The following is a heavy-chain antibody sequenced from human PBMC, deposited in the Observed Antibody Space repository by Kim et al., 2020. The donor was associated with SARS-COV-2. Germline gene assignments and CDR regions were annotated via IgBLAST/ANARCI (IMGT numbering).Heavy chain of an antibody. D-gene: IGHD1-26*01. J-gene: IGHJ4*02. V-gene: IGHV4-39*01. CDR3: ARKPIYSGAYYYFDY. Sequence: SETLSLTCTVSGASVSSDNSCWGWIRQPPGQGLQWIASIHYTGNTYYDPSLRSRVTISRDTSKNQFSLILRSLTAASTAVSYCARKPIYSGAYYYFDYWGLGTLATVSS. CDR1: GASVSSDNSC. CDR2: IHYTGNT.